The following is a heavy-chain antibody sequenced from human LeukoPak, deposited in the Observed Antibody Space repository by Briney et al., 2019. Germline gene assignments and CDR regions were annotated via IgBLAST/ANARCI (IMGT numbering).Heavy chain of an antibody. J-gene: IGHJ4*02. CDR1: GFTFSTSS. CDR2: FTGSSGRT. CDR3: AKRYCSGGSCYHRYFDY. V-gene: IGHV3-23*01. D-gene: IGHD2-15*01. Sequence: GGSLRLSCAASGFTFSTSSMSWVRQAPGRGLEWVSLFTGSSGRTYYADSVKGRFTISRDNSKNTLYLHMNSLRAEDTAIYYCAKRYCSGGSCYHRYFDYWGQGTLVTVSS.